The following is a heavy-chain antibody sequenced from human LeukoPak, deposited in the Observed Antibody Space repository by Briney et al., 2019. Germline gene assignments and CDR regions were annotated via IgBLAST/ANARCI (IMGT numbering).Heavy chain of an antibody. CDR3: AKERGSGSPNWLDP. J-gene: IGHJ5*02. V-gene: IGHV3-23*01. Sequence: GGSLRLSCAASGFSFSNSSMTWVRQAPGKGLEWVSILISSSRSTYYADSVRGRFTISRNNSKNTLYLQRNSLRAEDTALYYCAKERGSGSPNWLDPWGQGTLVTVSS. CDR1: GFSFSNSS. D-gene: IGHD3-10*01. CDR2: LISSSRST.